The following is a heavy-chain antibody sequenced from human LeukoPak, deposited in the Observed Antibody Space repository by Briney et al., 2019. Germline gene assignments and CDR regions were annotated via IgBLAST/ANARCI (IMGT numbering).Heavy chain of an antibody. D-gene: IGHD2-2*01. CDR3: ARARYGSTSCPYYFDY. J-gene: IGHJ4*02. Sequence: SETLSLTCTVSGGSITSYYWSWIRQPPGKGLELIGFFYYSGSTNYNPSLKSRVTISLDTSKNQFPLKLTSVTAADTAVYYCARARYGSTSCPYYFDYWGQGTLVTVSS. V-gene: IGHV4-59*01. CDR1: GGSITSYY. CDR2: FYYSGST.